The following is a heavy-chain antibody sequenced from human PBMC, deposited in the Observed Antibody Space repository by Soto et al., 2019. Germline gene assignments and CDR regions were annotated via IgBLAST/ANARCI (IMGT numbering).Heavy chain of an antibody. Sequence: ASVKVSCKASGYTFTSYGISWVRQAPGKGLEWMGGIGADDGETNYAQKLQGRVTMTKDTSTSTAYMELRSLRSDDTAVYYCARDPWYYYGSGRNDFDYWGQGTLVTVSS. J-gene: IGHJ4*02. CDR3: ARDPWYYYGSGRNDFDY. CDR1: GYTFTSYG. D-gene: IGHD3-10*01. CDR2: IGADDGET. V-gene: IGHV1-18*01.